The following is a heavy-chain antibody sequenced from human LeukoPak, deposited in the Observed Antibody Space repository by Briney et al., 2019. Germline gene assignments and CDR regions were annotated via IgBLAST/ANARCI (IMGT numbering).Heavy chain of an antibody. CDR3: AKEKYDYDSSGLDV. Sequence: GGSLRLSCAASGFTFDDYSMHWVRQAPGKGLEWVSLINWDGDKRYYTDSVKGRFTISRDNSKNSLYLQMNSLRTEDTALYYCAKEKYDYDSSGLDVWGRGTLVTVSS. J-gene: IGHJ2*01. V-gene: IGHV3-43*01. CDR2: INWDGDKR. CDR1: GFTFDDYS. D-gene: IGHD3-22*01.